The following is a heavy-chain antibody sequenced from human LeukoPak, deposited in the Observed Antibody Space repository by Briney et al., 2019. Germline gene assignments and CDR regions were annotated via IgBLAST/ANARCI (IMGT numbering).Heavy chain of an antibody. CDR2: ISYDGSNK. V-gene: IGHV3-30*01. Sequence: GGSLRLSCAASGFTFSSYAMHWVRRAPGKGLEWVAVISYDGSNKYYADSVKGRFTISRDNSKNTLYLQMNSLRAEDTAVYYCAGETRYYDFWSGYSNWFDPWGQGTLVTVSS. CDR1: GFTFSSYA. J-gene: IGHJ5*02. CDR3: AGETRYYDFWSGYSNWFDP. D-gene: IGHD3-3*01.